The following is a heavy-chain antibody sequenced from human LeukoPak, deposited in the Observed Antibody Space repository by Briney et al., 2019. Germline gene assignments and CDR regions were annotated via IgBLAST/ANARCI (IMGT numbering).Heavy chain of an antibody. CDR1: GGSFSGYY. CDR3: ARGTADYSITMIPGRVFDY. J-gene: IGHJ4*02. Sequence: SETLSLTCAVYGGSFSGYYWSWIRQPPGKGLEWIGEIDHSESTNFNPSLKSRVTISVDTSKNQFSLKLSSVTAADTAVYYCARGTADYSITMIPGRVFDYWGQGTLVTVSS. V-gene: IGHV4-34*01. D-gene: IGHD3-22*01. CDR2: IDHSEST.